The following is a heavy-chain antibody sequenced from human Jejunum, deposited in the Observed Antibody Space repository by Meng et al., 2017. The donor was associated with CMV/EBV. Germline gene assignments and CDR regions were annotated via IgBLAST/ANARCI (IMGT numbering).Heavy chain of an antibody. V-gene: IGHV1-2*06. J-gene: IGHJ5*02. CDR2: INPNSGGT. CDR1: GYTFTGYY. Sequence: QGQLVPSGAEVKKPGASVKGSCKASGYTFTGYYMHWVRQAPGQGLEWMGRINPNSGGTNYAQKFQGRVTMTRDTSISTAYMELSRLRSDDTAVYYCAHQAVAGTRGWFDPWGQGTLVTVSS. CDR3: AHQAVAGTRGWFDP. D-gene: IGHD6-19*01.